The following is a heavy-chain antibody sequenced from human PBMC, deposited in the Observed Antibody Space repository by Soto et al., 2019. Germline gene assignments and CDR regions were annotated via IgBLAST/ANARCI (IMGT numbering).Heavy chain of an antibody. CDR2: ITWNSDSI. CDR1: GFTFDDYA. Sequence: EVQLVESGGGLVQPGRSLRLSCAASGFTFDDYAMHWVRQAPGKGLEWVSGITWNSDSIAYADSVKGRFTISRDNAKNSLYLQMNSLRAEDTALYYCVKEIEYSSGYYSFEFWGQGTLVTVAS. CDR3: VKEIEYSSGYYSFEF. J-gene: IGHJ4*02. V-gene: IGHV3-9*01. D-gene: IGHD6-19*01.